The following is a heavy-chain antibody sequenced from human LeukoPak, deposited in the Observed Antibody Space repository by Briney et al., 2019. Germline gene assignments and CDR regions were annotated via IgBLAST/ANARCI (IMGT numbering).Heavy chain of an antibody. Sequence: SETLSLTCTVSGGSIGTDYWTWIRQPAGKGLEWIGLIYTSGSTNYNPSLKSRVTMSVDTSKNQFSLRLSSATAADTAMYYCASDFSYWGHGTLVTVSS. CDR1: GGSIGTDY. CDR3: ASDFSY. V-gene: IGHV4-4*07. J-gene: IGHJ4*01. CDR2: IYTSGST.